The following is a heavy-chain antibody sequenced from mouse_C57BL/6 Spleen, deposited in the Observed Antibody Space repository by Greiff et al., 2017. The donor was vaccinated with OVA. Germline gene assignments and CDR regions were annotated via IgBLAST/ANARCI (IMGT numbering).Heavy chain of an antibody. CDR1: GFNIKDDY. V-gene: IGHV14-4*01. D-gene: IGHD1-1*01. CDR2: IDPENGDT. CDR3: TKEEDGTYYAMDY. Sequence: VQLQQSGAELVRPGASVKLSCTASGFNIKDDYMHWVKQRPEQGLEWIGWIDPENGDTEYASKFQGKATITADTSSNTAYLQLSSLTSEDTAVYYCTKEEDGTYYAMDYWGQGTSVTVSS. J-gene: IGHJ4*01.